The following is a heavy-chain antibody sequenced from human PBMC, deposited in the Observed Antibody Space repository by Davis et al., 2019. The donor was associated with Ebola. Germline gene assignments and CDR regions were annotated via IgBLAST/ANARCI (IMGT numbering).Heavy chain of an antibody. Sequence: PGGSLRLSCAASGFTFSSYGMHWVRQAPGKGLEWVAVIWYDGSNKYYADSVKGRFTISRDNSKNTLYLQMNSLRAEDTAVYYCARDFGGGTFGQYFDYWGQGTLVTVSS. V-gene: IGHV3-33*01. CDR1: GFTFSSYG. J-gene: IGHJ4*02. CDR3: ARDFGGGTFGQYFDY. D-gene: IGHD3-10*01. CDR2: IWYDGSNK.